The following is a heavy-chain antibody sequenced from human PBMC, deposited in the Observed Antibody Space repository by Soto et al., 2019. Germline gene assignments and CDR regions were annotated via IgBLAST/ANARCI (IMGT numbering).Heavy chain of an antibody. CDR2: INAGNGNT. D-gene: IGHD3-9*01. CDR3: ARSTGYYPIDY. CDR1: GYTFTSYA. J-gene: IGHJ4*02. V-gene: IGHV1-3*01. Sequence: ASVKVSCKASGYTFTSYAMHWVRQAPGQRLEWMGWINAGNGNTKYSQKFQGRVTVTRDTSASTAYMELSSLRSEDTAVYYCARSTGYYPIDYWGQGTLVTVSS.